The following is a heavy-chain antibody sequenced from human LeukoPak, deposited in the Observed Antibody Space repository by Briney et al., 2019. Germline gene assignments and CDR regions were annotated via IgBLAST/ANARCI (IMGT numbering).Heavy chain of an antibody. J-gene: IGHJ6*02. D-gene: IGHD5-18*01. Sequence: GGSLRLSCAASGFTFTTYAMTWVRQAPGKGLEWVSSISSSSSYIYYADSVKGRFTISRDNAKNSLYLQMNSLRAEDTAVYYCARGGAAMAGYYYYGMDVWGQGTTVTVSS. CDR2: ISSSSSYI. V-gene: IGHV3-21*01. CDR1: GFTFTTYA. CDR3: ARGGAAMAGYYYYGMDV.